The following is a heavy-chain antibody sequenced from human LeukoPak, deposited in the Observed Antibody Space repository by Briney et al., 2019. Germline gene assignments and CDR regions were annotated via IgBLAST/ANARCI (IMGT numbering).Heavy chain of an antibody. J-gene: IGHJ4*02. V-gene: IGHV3-20*04. CDR1: GFTFDDYG. CDR2: INWNGGST. D-gene: IGHD2-15*01. Sequence: GGSLRLSCAASGFTFDDYGMSWVRQAPGKGLEWVSGINWNGGSTGYANSVKGRFTISRDNAKNSLYLQMNSLRAEDTALYYCARGYCSGGSCYSVPLDYWGQGTLVTVSS. CDR3: ARGYCSGGSCYSVPLDY.